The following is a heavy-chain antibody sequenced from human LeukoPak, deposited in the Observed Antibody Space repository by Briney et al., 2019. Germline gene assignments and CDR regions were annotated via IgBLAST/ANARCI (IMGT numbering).Heavy chain of an antibody. Sequence: GGSLRLSCAASGFTFSNFWMNWVRQAPGKGLEWVAVISYDGSNKYYADSVKGRFTISRDNSKNTLYLQMNSLRAEDTAVYYCAIPSSGWSFDYWGQGTLVTVSS. V-gene: IGHV3-30-3*01. CDR3: AIPSSGWSFDY. CDR2: ISYDGSNK. D-gene: IGHD6-19*01. J-gene: IGHJ4*02. CDR1: GFTFSNFW.